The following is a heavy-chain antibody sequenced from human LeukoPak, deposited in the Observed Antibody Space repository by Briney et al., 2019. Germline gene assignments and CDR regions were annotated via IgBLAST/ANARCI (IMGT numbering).Heavy chain of an antibody. J-gene: IGHJ4*02. CDR2: INPNSGGT. D-gene: IGHD3-3*01. CDR3: ARRGGYYDY. Sequence: ASVKVSSKASGYTFIDYYMHWVRQAPGQGLEWMGWINPNSGGTNYAQKFQGRVTLTRDTSFSTAYMELSRLTSDDTAVYYCARRGGYYDYWGQGTLVTVSS. CDR1: GYTFIDYY. V-gene: IGHV1-2*02.